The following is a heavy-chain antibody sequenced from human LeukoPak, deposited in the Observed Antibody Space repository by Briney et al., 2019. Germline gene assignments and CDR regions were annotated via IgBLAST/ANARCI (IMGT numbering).Heavy chain of an antibody. Sequence: GRSLRLSCAASGFTFSSYAMHWVRQAPGKGLEWVAVISYDGSNKYYADSVKGRFTISRDNSKNTLYLQMNSLRAEDTAVYYCARADDGGANKEALDYWGQGTLVTVSS. CDR1: GFTFSSYA. CDR3: ARADDGGANKEALDY. J-gene: IGHJ4*02. V-gene: IGHV3-30-3*01. CDR2: ISYDGSNK. D-gene: IGHD1-26*01.